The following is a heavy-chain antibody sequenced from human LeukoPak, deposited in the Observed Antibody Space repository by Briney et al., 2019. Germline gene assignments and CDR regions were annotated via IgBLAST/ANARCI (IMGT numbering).Heavy chain of an antibody. V-gene: IGHV1-2*06. CDR3: ARALRFLEWWEDYYYMDV. D-gene: IGHD3-3*01. CDR1: GYTFTGYY. CDR2: FNPNSGGT. J-gene: IGHJ6*03. Sequence: ASVKVSCKASGYTFTGYYMHWVRQAPGQGLEWMGRFNPNSGGTNYAQKFQGRVTMTRDTSISTAYMELSRLRSDDTAVYYCARALRFLEWWEDYYYMDVWGKGTTVTVSS.